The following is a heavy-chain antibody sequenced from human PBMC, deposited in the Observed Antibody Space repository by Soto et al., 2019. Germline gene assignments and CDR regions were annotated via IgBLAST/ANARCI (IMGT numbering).Heavy chain of an antibody. CDR2: IIPIFGTA. J-gene: IGHJ4*02. CDR3: ASQLPENYYGSGSYYCPLEY. CDR1: GGTFSSYA. V-gene: IGHV1-69*13. D-gene: IGHD3-10*01. Sequence: GASVKVSCKASGGTFSSYAISWVRQAPGQGLEWMGGIIPIFGTANYAQKFQGRVTITADESTSTAYMELSSLRSEDTAVYYCASQLPENYYGSGSYYCPLEYWGQGTLVTLSS.